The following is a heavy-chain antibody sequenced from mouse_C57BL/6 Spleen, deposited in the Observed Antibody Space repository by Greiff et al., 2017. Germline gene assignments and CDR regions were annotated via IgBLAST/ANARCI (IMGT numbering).Heavy chain of an antibody. CDR2: IYPGSGNT. CDR3: ARSSDGDYGSPWFAY. Sequence: QVQLKESGPELVKPGASVKISCKASGYTFTDYYINWVKQRPGQGLEWIGWIYPGSGNTKYNEKFKGKATLTVDTSSSTAYMQLSSLTSEDSAVXFCARSSDGDYGSPWFAYWGQGTLVTVSA. D-gene: IGHD1-1*01. V-gene: IGHV1-84*01. J-gene: IGHJ3*01. CDR1: GYTFTDYY.